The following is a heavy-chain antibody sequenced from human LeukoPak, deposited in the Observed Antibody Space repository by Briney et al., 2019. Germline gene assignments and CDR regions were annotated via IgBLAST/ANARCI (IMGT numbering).Heavy chain of an antibody. Sequence: SETLSLTCTVSGCSISSYYWSWIRQPAGKGLEWIGRIYTSGSTNYNPSLKSRVTISVDKSKNQFSLKLSSVTAADTAVYYCARDSWGYYYDSSGPFLTVYFDLWGRGTLVTVSS. CDR2: IYTSGST. CDR3: ARDSWGYYYDSSGPFLTVYFDL. D-gene: IGHD3-22*01. J-gene: IGHJ2*01. CDR1: GCSISSYY. V-gene: IGHV4-4*07.